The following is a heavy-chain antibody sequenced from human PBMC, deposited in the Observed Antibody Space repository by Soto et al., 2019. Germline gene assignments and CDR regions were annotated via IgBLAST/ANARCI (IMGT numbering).Heavy chain of an antibody. CDR1: GFTFSSYA. V-gene: IGHV3-23*01. CDR3: ANVQAGTYYYGSGSYPHYYYYMDV. J-gene: IGHJ6*03. Sequence: PGGSLRLSCAASGFTFSSYAMSWVRQAPGKGLEWVSAISGSGGSTYYADSVKGRFTISRDNSKNTLYLQMNSLRAEDTAVYYCANVQAGTYYYGSGSYPHYYYYMDVWGKGTTVTVSS. D-gene: IGHD3-10*01. CDR2: ISGSGGST.